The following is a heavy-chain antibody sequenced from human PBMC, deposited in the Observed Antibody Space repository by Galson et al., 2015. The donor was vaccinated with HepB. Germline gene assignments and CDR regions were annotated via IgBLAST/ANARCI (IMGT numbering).Heavy chain of an antibody. J-gene: IGHJ6*02. Sequence: SVKVSCKASGYTFTSYYMHWVRQAPGQGLEWMGIINPSGGSTSYAQKLQGRVTMTRDTSTSTVYMELSSLRSEDTAVYYCARGDYGDSRYYYYYYGMDVWGQGTTVTVSS. CDR2: INPSGGST. D-gene: IGHD4-17*01. CDR1: GYTFTSYY. CDR3: ARGDYGDSRYYYYYYGMDV. V-gene: IGHV1-46*04.